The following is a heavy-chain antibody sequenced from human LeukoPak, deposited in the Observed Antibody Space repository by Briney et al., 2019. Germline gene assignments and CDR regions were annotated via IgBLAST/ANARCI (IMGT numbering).Heavy chain of an antibody. CDR3: AKDSGNWNYGGYFDY. V-gene: IGHV3-23*01. CDR2: ISGSGSST. J-gene: IGHJ4*02. CDR1: GFTFSSYG. Sequence: GGSLRLSCAASGFTFSSYGMHWVRQAPGKGLEWVSAISGSGSSTNYADSVKGRFTISRDNSKNTLYLEMNSLRAEDTAVYYCAKDSGNWNYGGYFDYWGQGTLVTVSS. D-gene: IGHD1-7*01.